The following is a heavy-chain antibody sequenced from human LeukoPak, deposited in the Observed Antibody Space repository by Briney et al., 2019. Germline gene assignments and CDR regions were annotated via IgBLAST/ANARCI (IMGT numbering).Heavy chain of an antibody. D-gene: IGHD2-8*01. CDR3: TTDEWW. Sequence: PGGSLRLSCAASGFTFSNAWMSWVRQAPGKGLEWVGRIKSRSDGGTTGYAAPGKDRFTISRDDSKDTLYLQMNSLKTEDTAVYYCTTDEWWWGQGTLVTVSS. J-gene: IGHJ4*02. V-gene: IGHV3-15*01. CDR1: GFTFSNAW. CDR2: IKSRSDGGTT.